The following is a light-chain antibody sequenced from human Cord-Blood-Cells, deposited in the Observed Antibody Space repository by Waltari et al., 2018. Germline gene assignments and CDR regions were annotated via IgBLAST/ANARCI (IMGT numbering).Light chain of an antibody. J-gene: IGLJ3*02. CDR1: SSDVGGYNY. CDR2: DVS. CDR3: SSDTSSSTLV. V-gene: IGLV2-14*01. Sequence: QSALPQPASVSGSPGQSITISCTGTSSDVGGYNYVSWYQQHPGKAPKLMIYDVSNRPSGVSNRFSGSKSANTASLTISGLQAEDEADYYCSSDTSSSTLVFGGGTKLTVL.